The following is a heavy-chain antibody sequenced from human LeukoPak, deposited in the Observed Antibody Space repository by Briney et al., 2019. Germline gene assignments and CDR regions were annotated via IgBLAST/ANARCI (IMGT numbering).Heavy chain of an antibody. CDR3: AREPRSPVVVVAATPEDY. CDR2: IYHSGST. Sequence: PSETLSLTCTVSGGSISSYYWSWIRQPPGKGLEWIGEIYHSGSTNYNPSLKSRVTISVDKSKNQFSLKLSSVTAADTAVYYCAREPRSPVVVVAATPEDYWGQGTLVTVSS. D-gene: IGHD2-15*01. CDR1: GGSISSYY. V-gene: IGHV4-59*12. J-gene: IGHJ4*02.